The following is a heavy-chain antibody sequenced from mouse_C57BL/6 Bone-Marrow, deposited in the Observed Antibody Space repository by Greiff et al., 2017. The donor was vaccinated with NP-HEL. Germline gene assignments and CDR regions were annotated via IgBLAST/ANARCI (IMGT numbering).Heavy chain of an antibody. Sequence: EVQRVESGGGLVQPKGSLKLSCTASGFSFNTYAMNWVRQAPGQGLEWVASIRSKSNNYATDYADSVKDRFTISRDESESMLYLKMDDLETEERARYYCVRHTQQMDYWGQGTSVTVSS. J-gene: IGHJ4*01. D-gene: IGHD6-1*01. CDR3: VRHTQQMDY. CDR1: GFSFNTYA. CDR2: IRSKSNNYAT. V-gene: IGHV10-1*01.